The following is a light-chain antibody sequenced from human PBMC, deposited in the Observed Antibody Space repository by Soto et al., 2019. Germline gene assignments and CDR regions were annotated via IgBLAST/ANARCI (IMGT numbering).Light chain of an antibody. CDR2: AAS. J-gene: IGKJ4*01. CDR3: QKYNSAPPLT. V-gene: IGKV1-27*01. Sequence: DLQMTQSPSSLSASVGDRVTITCRASQGISNYLAWYQQKPGKVPKLLIYAASTLQSGVPSRFSGSGSETDFTLTISSLQPEDVATYYCQKYNSAPPLTFGGGTKVEIK. CDR1: QGISNY.